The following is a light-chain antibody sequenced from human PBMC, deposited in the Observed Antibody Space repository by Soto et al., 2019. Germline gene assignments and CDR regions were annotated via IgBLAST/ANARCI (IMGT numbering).Light chain of an antibody. CDR1: QDIRND. CDR3: LQDYNYPRT. CDR2: AAS. V-gene: IGKV1-6*01. Sequence: AIQMTQSPSSLSASVGDRVTITCRASQDIRNDLGWYQQKTGKAPNLLIYAASSLKSGVSSRFSGSRSGTDFTLTLSSLQPEDFATYYCLQDYNYPRTFGQGTKLEIK. J-gene: IGKJ2*01.